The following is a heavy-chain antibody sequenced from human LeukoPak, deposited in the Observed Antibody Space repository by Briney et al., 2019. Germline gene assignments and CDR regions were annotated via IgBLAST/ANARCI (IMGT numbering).Heavy chain of an antibody. CDR1: GFTFSSYG. CDR2: ISGSGGST. CDR3: AKDSVELLWFGELLSY. V-gene: IGHV3-23*01. J-gene: IGHJ4*02. Sequence: PGGSLRLSCAASGFTFSSYGMSWVRQAPGKGLEWVSAISGSGGSTYYADSVKGRFTISRDNSKNTLYLQMNSLRAEDTAVYYCAKDSVELLWFGELLSYWGQGTLVTVSS. D-gene: IGHD3-10*01.